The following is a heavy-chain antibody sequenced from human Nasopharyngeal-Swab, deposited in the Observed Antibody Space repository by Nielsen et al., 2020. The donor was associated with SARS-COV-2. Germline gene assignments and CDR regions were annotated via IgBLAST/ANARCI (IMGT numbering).Heavy chain of an antibody. J-gene: IGHJ6*02. D-gene: IGHD6-13*01. CDR3: ARGPHSSRGYYGMDV. CDR1: GFTFSDYY. Sequence: GESLRLSCAASGFTFSDYYMSWIRQAPGKGLEWVSYISSSSSYTNYADSVKGRFTISRDNAKNSLYLQMNSLRAEDTAVYYCARGPHSSRGYYGMDVWGQGTTVTVSS. V-gene: IGHV3-11*05. CDR2: ISSSSSYT.